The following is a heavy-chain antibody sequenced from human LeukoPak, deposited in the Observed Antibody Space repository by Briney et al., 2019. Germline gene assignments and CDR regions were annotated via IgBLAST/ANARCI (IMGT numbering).Heavy chain of an antibody. Sequence: SVKVSCKASGGTFSSYAISWVRQAPGQGLEWMGGIIPIFGTANYAQKFQGRVTITADESTSTAYMELSSLRSEDTAVYYCARVGYSYGYNYYHYMDVWGKGTTVTVSS. CDR1: GGTFSSYA. D-gene: IGHD5-18*01. CDR2: IIPIFGTA. J-gene: IGHJ6*03. V-gene: IGHV1-69*01. CDR3: ARVGYSYGYNYYHYMDV.